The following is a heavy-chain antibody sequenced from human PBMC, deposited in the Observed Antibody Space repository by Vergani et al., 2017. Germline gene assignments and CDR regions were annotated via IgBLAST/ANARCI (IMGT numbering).Heavy chain of an antibody. J-gene: IGHJ2*01. D-gene: IGHD2-21*02. CDR3: ARSQGDHWYFDL. CDR2: IHNRGKT. Sequence: QVRLEESGPGLVKPSETLSLTCSVSGYSIGSGFYWAWIRQSPGEGLQWLTSIHNRGKTYHNPSLKSRVSVSLDTSKNRFSLNLTSVTATDTAVYYCARSQGDHWYFDLWGPGSLVTVSS. V-gene: IGHV4-38-2*01. CDR1: GYSIGSGFY.